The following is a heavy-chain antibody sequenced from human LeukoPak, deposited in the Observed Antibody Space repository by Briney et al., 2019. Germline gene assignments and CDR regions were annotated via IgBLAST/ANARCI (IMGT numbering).Heavy chain of an antibody. CDR2: IWYDGSNK. J-gene: IGHJ4*02. CDR1: GFTFSSYG. D-gene: IGHD2-2*01. CDR3: ARYGVSSSTSYIDF. V-gene: IGHV3-33*01. Sequence: GRSLRLPCAASGFTFSSYGMHWVRQAPGKGLEWVAVIWYDGSNKYYADSVKGRFTISRDNSKNTLYLQMNSLRAEDTAVYYCARYGVSSSTSYIDFWGQGTLVTVSS.